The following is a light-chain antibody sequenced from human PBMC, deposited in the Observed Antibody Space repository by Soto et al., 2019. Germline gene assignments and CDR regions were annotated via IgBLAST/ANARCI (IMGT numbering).Light chain of an antibody. CDR3: QQYGSSRT. CDR1: QSVSSY. V-gene: IGKV3-20*01. Sequence: DIVLTHAPATLSWSPAERPTLSGTARQSVSSYLAWYQKTPGPPHRLLISGASNRATGTPESFSGSACGTDFTLTISRLAPEDFAVYYCQQYGSSRTFGQGTKVDI. J-gene: IGKJ1*01. CDR2: GAS.